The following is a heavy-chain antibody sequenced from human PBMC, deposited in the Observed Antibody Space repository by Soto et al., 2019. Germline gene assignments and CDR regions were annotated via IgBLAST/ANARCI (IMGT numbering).Heavy chain of an antibody. D-gene: IGHD3-16*02. CDR1: GGSFSGYY. CDR3: ARHHYDYIWGSYRSIFGVSNWFDP. J-gene: IGHJ5*02. V-gene: IGHV4-34*01. CDR2: INHSGST. Sequence: SETLSLTCAVYGGSFSGYYWSWIRQPPGKGLEWIGEINHSGSTNYNPSLKSRVTISVDTSKNQFSLRLSSVTAADTAVYYCARHHYDYIWGSYRSIFGVSNWFDPWGQGTLVTVSS.